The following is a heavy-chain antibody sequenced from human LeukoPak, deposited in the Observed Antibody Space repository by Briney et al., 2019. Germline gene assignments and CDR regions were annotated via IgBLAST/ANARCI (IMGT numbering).Heavy chain of an antibody. V-gene: IGHV4-59*08. Sequence: SKKLTLTWTKTGGSISTEYWSWIRNTTRKGLEWIGYIYHSGSTKYNPSLKSRVTISVDTSKKQFPLKLRSVTAADTAVYYCARHEWGITNAFDIWGQGTMVTVSS. CDR1: GGSISTEY. CDR3: ARHEWGITNAFDI. CDR2: IYHSGST. D-gene: IGHD1-14*01. J-gene: IGHJ3*02.